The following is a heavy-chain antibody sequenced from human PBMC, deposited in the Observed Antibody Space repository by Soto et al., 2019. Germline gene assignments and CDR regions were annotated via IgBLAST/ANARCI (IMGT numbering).Heavy chain of an antibody. J-gene: IGHJ6*03. Sequence: EVQLVESGGGLVQPGGSLKLSCAASGFTFSGSAMHWVRQASGKGLEWVGRIRSKANSYATAYAASVKGRFTIARDDSKNTAYLEMNSLKTEDTAVYYCTRATVTNRYYYYYMDVWVKGTTVTVSS. CDR3: TRATVTNRYYYYYMDV. CDR2: IRSKANSYAT. V-gene: IGHV3-73*01. CDR1: GFTFSGSA. D-gene: IGHD4-4*01.